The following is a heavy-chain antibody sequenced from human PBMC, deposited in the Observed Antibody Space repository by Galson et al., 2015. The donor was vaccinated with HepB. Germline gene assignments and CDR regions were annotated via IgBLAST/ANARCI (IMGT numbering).Heavy chain of an antibody. CDR2: INQDGSSK. V-gene: IGHV3-7*03. CDR1: GFTFSSYW. J-gene: IGHJ6*02. Sequence: SLRLSCAASGFTFSSYWMNWVRQAPGKGLEWVANINQDGSSKYYVDSVKGRFTISRDNAKDSVYLQLDSLRAEDTAVYYCARRISLVRGIITKPDYYYGMDVWGQGTTVTVAS. D-gene: IGHD3-10*01. CDR3: ARRISLVRGIITKPDYYYGMDV.